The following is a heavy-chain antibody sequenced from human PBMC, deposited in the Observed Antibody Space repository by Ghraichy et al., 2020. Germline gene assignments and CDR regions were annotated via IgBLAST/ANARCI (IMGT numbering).Heavy chain of an antibody. CDR1: GFTFGDYA. CDR3: SRYGGYDRSGFYYYYYAMDV. J-gene: IGHJ6*02. D-gene: IGHD3-22*01. Sequence: GGSLRLSCEGSGFTFGDYAVSWFRQAPGKGLEWVGFIRGKAYGETTEYAASVKGRFTFSRDDARSTAYLEMDSLKTEDTGIYHCSRYGGYDRSGFYYYYYAMDVWGQGTTVTVSS. CDR2: IRGKAYGETT. V-gene: IGHV3-49*03.